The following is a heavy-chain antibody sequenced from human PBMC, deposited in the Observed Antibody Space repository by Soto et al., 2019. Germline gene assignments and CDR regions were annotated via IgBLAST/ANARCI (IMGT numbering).Heavy chain of an antibody. CDR1: GFTFSSYA. CDR3: ATSDTAIVNY. V-gene: IGHV3-30*03. D-gene: IGHD5-18*01. J-gene: IGHJ4*02. Sequence: AGGSLRLSCAASGFTFSSYAMHWVRQAPGKGLEWVAVISYDGSNKYYADSVKGRFTISRDNSKNTLNLQMNSLRAEDTAVYYCATSDTAIVNYWGQGTLVTVSS. CDR2: ISYDGSNK.